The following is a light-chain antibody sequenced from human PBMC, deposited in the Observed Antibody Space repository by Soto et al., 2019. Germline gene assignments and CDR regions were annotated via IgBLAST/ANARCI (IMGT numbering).Light chain of an antibody. CDR3: NSYTTSITFV. CDR1: ICYIGAHNF. Sequence: QSVPTQPDSGCGTYGHAIPFSCSGSICYIGAHNFVSWYQQHPGKAPKLIIYEVINRPSGVSDRFSGSKSGNTASLTISGLQSEDEADYYCNSYTTSITFVFGSGPKVTVL. CDR2: EVI. J-gene: IGLJ1*01. V-gene: IGLV2-14*03.